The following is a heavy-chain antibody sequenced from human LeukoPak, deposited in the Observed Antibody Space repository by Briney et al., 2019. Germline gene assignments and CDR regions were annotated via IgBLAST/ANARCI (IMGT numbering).Heavy chain of an antibody. Sequence: PSETLSLTCAVYGGSFSGYYWSWIRQPPGKGLEWIGEINHSGSTNYNPSLKSRVTISVDTSKNQFSLKLSSVTAADTAVYYCARVFKRALDVWGKGTTVTVSS. CDR3: ARVFKRALDV. V-gene: IGHV4-34*01. J-gene: IGHJ6*04. D-gene: IGHD1-1*01. CDR2: INHSGST. CDR1: GGSFSGYY.